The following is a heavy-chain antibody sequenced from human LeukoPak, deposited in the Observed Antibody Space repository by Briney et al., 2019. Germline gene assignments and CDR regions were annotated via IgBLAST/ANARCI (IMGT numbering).Heavy chain of an antibody. Sequence: GGSLRLSCAASGFTFSNSALNWVRQAPGGGLEWVSGIGGSGGSTYYADSVRGRFTISRDNYKNTLYLQMNSLRAEDTPVYCCAKRNSNYYYFHYWGQGTLVTVSS. CDR3: AKRNSNYYYFHY. CDR1: GFTFSNSA. V-gene: IGHV3-23*01. J-gene: IGHJ4*02. D-gene: IGHD4-11*01. CDR2: IGGSGGST.